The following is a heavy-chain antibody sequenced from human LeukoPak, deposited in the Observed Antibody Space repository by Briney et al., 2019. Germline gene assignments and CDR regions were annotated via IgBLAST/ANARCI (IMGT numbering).Heavy chain of an antibody. J-gene: IGHJ4*02. V-gene: IGHV1-24*01. Sequence: ASVKVSCKVSGYTLTELSMHWVRQAPGKGLEWMGGFDPEDPEDGEAIYAQKFQGRVTMTEDTSTDTAYMGLSSLRSEDTAVYYCTTGKIYCSSCSDDYWGQGTLVTVSS. CDR2: FDPEDPEDGEA. D-gene: IGHD6-13*01. CDR3: TTGKIYCSSCSDDY. CDR1: GYTLTELS.